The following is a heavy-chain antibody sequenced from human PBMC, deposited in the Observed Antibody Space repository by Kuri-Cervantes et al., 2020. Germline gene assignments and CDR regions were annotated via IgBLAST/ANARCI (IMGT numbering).Heavy chain of an antibody. D-gene: IGHD6-19*01. CDR1: GGSISSYY. Sequence: SETLSLTCTVSGGSISSYYWSWIRQPAGKGLEWIGRIYTSGSTNYNPSLKSRVTMSVDTSKNQFSLKLSSVTAADTAVYYCAREVAVAGTGWFDPWGQGNLVTVSS. J-gene: IGHJ5*02. V-gene: IGHV4-4*07. CDR2: IYTSGST. CDR3: AREVAVAGTGWFDP.